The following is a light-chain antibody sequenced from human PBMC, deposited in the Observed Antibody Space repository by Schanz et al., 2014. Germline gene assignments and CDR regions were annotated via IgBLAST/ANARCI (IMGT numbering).Light chain of an antibody. V-gene: IGLV1-40*01. CDR3: QSYDTNSWV. J-gene: IGLJ3*02. CDR1: SSNIGAGYD. CDR2: GNN. Sequence: QSVLTQPPSVSGAPGQRVTISCIGSSSNIGAGYDVHWYQQLPGTVPKVLIYGNNNRPSGVPDRFSGSKSGTSASLAITGLQAEDEADYYCQSYDTNSWVFGGGTKLTVL.